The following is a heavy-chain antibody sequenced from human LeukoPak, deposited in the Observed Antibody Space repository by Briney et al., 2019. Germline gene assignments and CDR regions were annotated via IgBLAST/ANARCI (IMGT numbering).Heavy chain of an antibody. CDR3: AREGDYDNPPY. CDR1: GGSISSYY. J-gene: IGHJ4*02. Sequence: PSETLSLTCTVSGGSISSYYWSWIRQPPGKGLEWIGYIYYTGSTNYNPSLKSRVTISVDTSKNQFSLKLSSVTAADTAMYYCAREGDYDNPPYWGQGTLVTVSS. D-gene: IGHD3-22*01. CDR2: IYYTGST. V-gene: IGHV4-59*01.